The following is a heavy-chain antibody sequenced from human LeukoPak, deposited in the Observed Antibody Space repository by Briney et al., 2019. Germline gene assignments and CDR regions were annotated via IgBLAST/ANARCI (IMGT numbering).Heavy chain of an antibody. D-gene: IGHD3-22*01. CDR1: GGSIDITNY. V-gene: IGHV4-4*02. J-gene: IGHJ4*02. Sequence: SGTLSLTCGVSGGSIDITNYWSWVRQAPGKGLEWIGEISHDGTTNHNPSLRSRVAMSLDRANNQFSLSLTSVTAADTAVYYCTREDRPFCPFAYWSQGVLVTVSS. CDR2: ISHDGTT. CDR3: TREDRPFCPFAY.